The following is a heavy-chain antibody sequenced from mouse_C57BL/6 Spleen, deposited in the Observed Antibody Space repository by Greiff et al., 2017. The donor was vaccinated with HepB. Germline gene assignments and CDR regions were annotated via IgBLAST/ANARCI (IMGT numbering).Heavy chain of an antibody. D-gene: IGHD1-1*01. CDR2: IYPGDGDT. Sequence: VQLQQSGAELVKPGASVKISCKASGYAFSSYWMNWVKQRPGKGLEWIGQIYPGDGDTNYNGKFKGKATLTADKSSSTAYIQLSSLTSEDSAVYFGARWGDYDGSSLRPWFAYWGQGTRVTVSA. CDR3: ARWGDYDGSSLRPWFAY. CDR1: GYAFSSYW. V-gene: IGHV1-80*01. J-gene: IGHJ3*01.